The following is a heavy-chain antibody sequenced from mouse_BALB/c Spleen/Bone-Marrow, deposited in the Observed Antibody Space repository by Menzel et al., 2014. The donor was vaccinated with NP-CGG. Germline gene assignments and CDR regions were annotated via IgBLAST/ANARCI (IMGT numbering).Heavy chain of an antibody. Sequence: DVMLVESGGGLVKPGGSLKLSCAASGFTFSSYGMSWVRQTPDKRLEWVATISSGGSYTYYPDSVKGRFTISRDNAKNTLYLQMSSLKSEDTAMYYCARDGLDYWGQGTTLTVSS. J-gene: IGHJ2*01. CDR1: GFTFSSYG. CDR2: ISSGGSYT. V-gene: IGHV5-6*03. CDR3: ARDGLDY. D-gene: IGHD3-1*01.